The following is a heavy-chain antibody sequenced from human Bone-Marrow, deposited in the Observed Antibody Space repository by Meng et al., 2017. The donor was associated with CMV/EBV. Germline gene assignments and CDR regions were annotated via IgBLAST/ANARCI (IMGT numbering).Heavy chain of an antibody. CDR1: GGSISSYY. CDR2: IYYSGST. Sequence: SETLSLTCTVSGGSISSYYWSCIRQPPGKGLEWIGYIYYSGSTNYNPSLKSRVTISVDTSKNQYSLKLSPVTAADTAVYYCATRERGGLDYWGQGTLVTVSS. J-gene: IGHJ4*02. D-gene: IGHD3-10*01. CDR3: ATRERGGLDY. V-gene: IGHV4-59*01.